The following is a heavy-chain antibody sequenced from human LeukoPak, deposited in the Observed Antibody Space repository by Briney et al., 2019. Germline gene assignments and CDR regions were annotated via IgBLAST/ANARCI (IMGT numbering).Heavy chain of an antibody. J-gene: IGHJ5*02. D-gene: IGHD3-10*01. CDR1: GFTVSSKY. CDR2: IKQDGSEK. V-gene: IGHV3-7*04. CDR3: AKDLSVLVRFGESSRERWFDP. Sequence: PGESLRLSCAASGFTVSSKYMSWVRQAPGKGLEWVANIKQDGSEKYYVDSVKGRFTISRDNAKNSLYLQMNSLRAEDTAVYYCAKDLSVLVRFGESSRERWFDPWGQGTLVTVSS.